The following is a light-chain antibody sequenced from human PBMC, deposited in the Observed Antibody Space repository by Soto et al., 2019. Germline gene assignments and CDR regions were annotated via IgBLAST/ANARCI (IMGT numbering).Light chain of an antibody. V-gene: IGLV2-14*01. J-gene: IGLJ1*01. CDR2: EVS. CDR1: SRDVGNYSY. Sequence: QSVLTQPASVSGSPGQSITISCTGTSRDVGNYSYVSWYQQDPGKAPKLIIYEVSNRPSGVSSRFSGSKSDNTASLTISGLQAEDEADYYCSSYTSTSTLYVFGTGTKVTVL. CDR3: SSYTSTSTLYV.